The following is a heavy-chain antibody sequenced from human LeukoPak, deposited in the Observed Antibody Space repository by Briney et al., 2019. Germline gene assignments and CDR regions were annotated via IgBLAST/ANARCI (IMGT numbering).Heavy chain of an antibody. D-gene: IGHD2-2*01. J-gene: IGHJ6*02. Sequence: GGSLRLSCAASGFTFSSYGMHWVRQAPGKGLEWVAVISYDGSNKYYADSVKGRFTISRDNSKDTLYLQMNSLRAEDTAVYYCAKAPVVVVPAASPYGMDVWGQGTTVTVSS. CDR2: ISYDGSNK. CDR1: GFTFSSYG. V-gene: IGHV3-30*18. CDR3: AKAPVVVVPAASPYGMDV.